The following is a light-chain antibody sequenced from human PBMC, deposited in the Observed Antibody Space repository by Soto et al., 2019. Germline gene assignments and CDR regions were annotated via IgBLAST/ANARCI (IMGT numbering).Light chain of an antibody. CDR1: SSDVGGYNL. V-gene: IGLV2-23*01. J-gene: IGLJ1*01. CDR3: CSYAGSSTYA. CDR2: EDN. Sequence: QSALTQPASVSGSPGQSITISCAGTSSDVGGYNLVSWYQLHPGKAPKLMIYEDNKRPSGVSNRFSGSKSGNTASLTISGLRAEYEADYYCCSYAGSSTYAFGTGTKLTVL.